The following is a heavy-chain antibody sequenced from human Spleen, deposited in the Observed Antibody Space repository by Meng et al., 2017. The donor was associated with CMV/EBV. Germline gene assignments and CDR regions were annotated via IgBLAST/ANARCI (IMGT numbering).Heavy chain of an antibody. CDR1: GGSISSYY. CDR3: ARGPPGFDP. V-gene: IGHV4-59*12. J-gene: IGHJ5*02. Sequence: SETLSLTCTVSGGSISSYYWSWIRQPPGKGLEWIGYIYYSGSTNYNPSLKSRVTISVDTSKNQFSLKLSSVTAADTAVYYCARGPPGFDPWGQGTLVTVSS. CDR2: IYYSGST.